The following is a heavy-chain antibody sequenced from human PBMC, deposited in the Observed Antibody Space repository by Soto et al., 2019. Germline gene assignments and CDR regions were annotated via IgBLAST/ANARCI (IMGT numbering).Heavy chain of an antibody. CDR1: GFTFSSYG. J-gene: IGHJ4*02. V-gene: IGHV3-30*18. CDR2: ISYTGSNQ. D-gene: IGHD1-26*01. Sequence: QVQLVESGGGVVQPVRSLRLSCAASGFTFSSYGMHWVRQAPGKGLEWVAVISYTGSNQYYIDSVKGRFTISRDNSENTLYLQMNSLRPEDTAVYYCAKGGGSGSYYEVDYWGQGTLVTVSS. CDR3: AKGGGSGSYYEVDY.